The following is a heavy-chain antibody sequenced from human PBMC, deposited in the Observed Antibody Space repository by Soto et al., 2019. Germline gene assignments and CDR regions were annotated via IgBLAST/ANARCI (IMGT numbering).Heavy chain of an antibody. CDR3: ARIVVGVTVDL. CDR2: ISHTGDT. J-gene: IGHJ4*02. D-gene: IGHD1-26*01. Sequence: PSETLSLTCTVSDASVWSDSYFWTWIRQPPGKGLEWIAYISHTGDTNYNPSLKSRVTLSIDTSRNQFSLTVTSVTAADTAVYFCARIVVGVTVDLWGQGSLVTVPS. V-gene: IGHV4-61*01. CDR1: DASVWSDSYF.